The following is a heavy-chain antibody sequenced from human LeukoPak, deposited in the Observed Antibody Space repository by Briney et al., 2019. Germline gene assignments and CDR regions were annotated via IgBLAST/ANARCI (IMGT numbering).Heavy chain of an antibody. CDR3: ARDFEGDGYNSLPGHRGSGMDV. CDR2: IYSGGST. J-gene: IGHJ6*02. D-gene: IGHD5-24*01. Sequence: GGSLRLSCAASGFTVSSNYRSWVRQAPGKGLEWVSVIYSGGSTYYADSVKGRCTISRDNSKNTLYLQMNSLRAEDTAVYYCARDFEGDGYNSLPGHRGSGMDVWGQGTTVTVSS. V-gene: IGHV3-66*01. CDR1: GFTVSSNY.